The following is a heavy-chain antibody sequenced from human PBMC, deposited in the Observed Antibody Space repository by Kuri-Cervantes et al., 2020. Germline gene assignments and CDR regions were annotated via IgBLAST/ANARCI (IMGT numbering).Heavy chain of an antibody. V-gene: IGHV3-33*01. Sequence: GESLKISCAASGFTFSSYGMHWVRQAPGKGPEWVAVIWYDGSNKYYADSVKGRFTISRDNSKNTLYLQMNSLRAEDTAVYYCARVGSVGMDVWGQGTTVTVSS. CDR3: ARVGSVGMDV. CDR1: GFTFSSYG. J-gene: IGHJ6*02. CDR2: IWYDGSNK. D-gene: IGHD6-6*01.